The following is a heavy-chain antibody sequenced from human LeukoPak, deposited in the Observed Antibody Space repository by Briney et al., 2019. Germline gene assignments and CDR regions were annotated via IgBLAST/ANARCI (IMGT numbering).Heavy chain of an antibody. CDR3: ARESGYYGWFDP. Sequence: PSETLSLTCTVSGGSISSGGYYWSWIRQHPGKGLEWIGYIYYSGSTYYNPSLKSRVTIPVDTSKNQFSLKLSSVTAADTAVYYCARESGYYGWFDPWGQGTLVTVSS. V-gene: IGHV4-31*03. J-gene: IGHJ5*02. D-gene: IGHD3-22*01. CDR1: GGSISSGGYY. CDR2: IYYSGST.